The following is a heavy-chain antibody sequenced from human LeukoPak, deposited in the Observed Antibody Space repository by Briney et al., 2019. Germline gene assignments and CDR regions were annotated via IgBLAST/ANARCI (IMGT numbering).Heavy chain of an antibody. CDR2: INPSSGGT. Sequence: ASVKVSCKASGYTFSGYDINWVRQAAGQGLEWMGRINPSSGGTNYAQKFQGRVTMTRDTSINTSYMELRRLRSDDTAVYYCARGGVVVLGVMDIWGQGTVVTVSS. CDR1: GYTFSGYD. D-gene: IGHD3-3*02. V-gene: IGHV1-2*06. J-gene: IGHJ3*02. CDR3: ARGGVVVLGVMDI.